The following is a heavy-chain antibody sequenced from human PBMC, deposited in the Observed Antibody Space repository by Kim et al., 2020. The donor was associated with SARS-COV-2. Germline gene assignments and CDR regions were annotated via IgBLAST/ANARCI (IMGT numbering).Heavy chain of an antibody. J-gene: IGHJ5*02. D-gene: IGHD1-26*01. CDR2: FDPEDGET. CDR1: GYTLTELS. CDR3: ATAPPYSGSYFNWFDP. V-gene: IGHV1-24*01. Sequence: ASVKVSCKVSGYTLTELSMHWVRQAPGKGLEWMGGFDPEDGETIYAQKFQGRVTMTEDTSTDTAYMELSSLRYEDTAVYYCATAPPYSGSYFNWFDPWGQGAPVTVSS.